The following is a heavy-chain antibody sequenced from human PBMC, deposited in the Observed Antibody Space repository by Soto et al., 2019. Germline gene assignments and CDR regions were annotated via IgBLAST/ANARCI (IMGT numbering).Heavy chain of an antibody. CDR2: ISWNSGSI. CDR1: GFTFNDYA. V-gene: IGHV3-9*01. D-gene: IGHD6-19*01. CDR3: AKYIQSIAVAGKFDY. Sequence: EVQLVESGGGLVQPGRSLRLSCAASGFTFNDYAMHWVRQAPGKGLEWVSGISWNSGSIGYADSVKGRFTISRDNAKNSLYLLMNSLRAEDTALYYCAKYIQSIAVAGKFDYWGQGALVAVSS. J-gene: IGHJ4*02.